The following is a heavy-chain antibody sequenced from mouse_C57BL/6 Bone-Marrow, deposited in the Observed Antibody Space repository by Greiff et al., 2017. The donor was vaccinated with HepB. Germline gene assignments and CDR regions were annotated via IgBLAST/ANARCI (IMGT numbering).Heavy chain of an antibody. V-gene: IGHV1-82*01. CDR2: IYPGDGDT. Sequence: QVQLKESGPELVKPGASVKISCKASGYAFSSSWMNWVKQSPGKGLEWIGRIYPGDGDTNYNGKFKGKATLTADKSSSTAYMQLSSLTSEDSAVYFCARWGTTVPFAYWGQGTLVTVSA. CDR1: GYAFSSSW. D-gene: IGHD1-1*01. J-gene: IGHJ3*01. CDR3: ARWGTTVPFAY.